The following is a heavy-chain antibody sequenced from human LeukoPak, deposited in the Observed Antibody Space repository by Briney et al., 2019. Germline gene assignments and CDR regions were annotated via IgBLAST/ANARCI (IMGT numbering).Heavy chain of an antibody. Sequence: SVKVSCKASGGTFSSYAISWVRQAPGQGLEWMGGIIPIFGTANYAQKFQGRVTITADESTSTAYMELSSLRSEDTAVYYCARDLEKDTVVVPAEYYYGMDVWGQGTTVTVSS. J-gene: IGHJ6*02. V-gene: IGHV1-69*13. CDR3: ARDLEKDTVVVPAEYYYGMDV. CDR1: GGTFSSYA. D-gene: IGHD2-2*01. CDR2: IIPIFGTA.